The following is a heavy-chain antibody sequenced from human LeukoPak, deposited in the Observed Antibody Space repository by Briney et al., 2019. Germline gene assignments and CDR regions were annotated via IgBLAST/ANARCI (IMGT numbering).Heavy chain of an antibody. V-gene: IGHV3-64D*09. CDR3: ASGYGSGPYYKGYFDY. CDR2: ISNDGART. J-gene: IGHJ4*02. D-gene: IGHD3-10*01. CDR1: GFTFSSYA. Sequence: TGGSLILSCSASGFTFSSYAMHWVRQAPGKGLEYVSAISNDGARTYYADSVKGRFTISRDNSKNTLYLQMSSLRAEDTAVYYCASGYGSGPYYKGYFDYWGQGTLVTVSS.